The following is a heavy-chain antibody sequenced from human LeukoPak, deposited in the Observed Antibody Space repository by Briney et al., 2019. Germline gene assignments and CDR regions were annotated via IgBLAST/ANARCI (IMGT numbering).Heavy chain of an antibody. V-gene: IGHV4-59*01. CDR2: ISNGNT. CDR1: GGSISTYY. D-gene: IGHD5-18*01. J-gene: IGHJ5*02. CDR3: ARDKAHSYGRYFDP. Sequence: PSETLSLTCSVAGGSISTYYWNWIRQTPGKGLECIGHISNGNTDYNPSLKSRVTISVDTSKNQFSLRLTSVTAADTGVYYCARDKAHSYGRYFDPWGQGALVIVSS.